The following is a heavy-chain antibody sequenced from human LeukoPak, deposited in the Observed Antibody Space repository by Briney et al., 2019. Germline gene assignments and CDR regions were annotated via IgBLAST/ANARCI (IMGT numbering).Heavy chain of an antibody. CDR3: ARLGWTYYYGSGSYYNGNNWFDP. D-gene: IGHD3-10*01. J-gene: IGHJ5*02. CDR1: GFTFSSYE. CDR2: ISSSGSTI. Sequence: GGSLRLSCAASGFTFSSYEMNWVRQAPGKGLEWVSYISSSGSTIYYADSVKGRFTISRDNAKNSLYLQMNSLRAEDTAVYYCARLGWTYYYGSGSYYNGNNWFDPWGQGTLVTVPS. V-gene: IGHV3-48*03.